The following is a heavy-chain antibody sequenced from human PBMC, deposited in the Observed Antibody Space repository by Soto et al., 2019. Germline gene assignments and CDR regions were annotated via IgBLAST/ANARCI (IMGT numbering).Heavy chain of an antibody. CDR2: IYHSGST. D-gene: IGHD3-10*01. CDR1: SGSISSLKW. V-gene: IGHV4-4*02. Sequence: QVQLQESGPGLVKPSGTLSLTCAVSSGSISSLKWWTWVRQPPGKGLEWIGEIYHSGSTNYNPSLKSRVTMSVDKSKNQFSLNLSSVTAADTAVYYSARYASGSSYFDYWGQGTLVTLSS. CDR3: ARYASGSSYFDY. J-gene: IGHJ4*02.